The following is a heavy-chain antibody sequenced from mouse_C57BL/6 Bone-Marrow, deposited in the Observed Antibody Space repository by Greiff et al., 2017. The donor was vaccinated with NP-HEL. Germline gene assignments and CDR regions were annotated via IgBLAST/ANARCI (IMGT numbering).Heavy chain of an antibody. CDR1: GYTFTSYW. D-gene: IGHD1-1*01. CDR3: ARITTIVDY. CDR2: IYPSDSET. Sequence: QVQLQQPGAELVRPGSSVKLSCKASGYTFTSYWMDWVKQRPGQGLEWIGNIYPSDSETHYNQKFKDKATLTVDKSSSTAYMQLSSLTSEDSAVYYCARITTIVDYWGQGTTLTVSS. V-gene: IGHV1-61*01. J-gene: IGHJ2*01.